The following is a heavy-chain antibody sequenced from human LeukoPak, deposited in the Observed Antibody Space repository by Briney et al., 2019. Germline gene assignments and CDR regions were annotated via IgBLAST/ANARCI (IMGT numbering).Heavy chain of an antibody. CDR2: INPSGGRT. CDR1: GYTFTSYY. Sequence: ASMKVSCKASGYTFTSYYIHWVRQAPGQGLEWMGIINPSGGRTSYAQNFQGRVAVTRDTSTSTIYMELSSLTSEDTAVYYCAGTAGYSYGRIDYWGQGTLVTVSS. J-gene: IGHJ4*02. CDR3: AGTAGYSYGRIDY. D-gene: IGHD5-18*01. V-gene: IGHV1-46*01.